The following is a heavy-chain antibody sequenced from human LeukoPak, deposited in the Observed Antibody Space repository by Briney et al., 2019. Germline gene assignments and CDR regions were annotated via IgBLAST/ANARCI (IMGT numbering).Heavy chain of an antibody. CDR1: GFTVSSHY. D-gene: IGHD2-21*02. V-gene: IGHV3-66*01. CDR2: IYSGDRT. CDR3: ARDHGSTVVPTTEAD. J-gene: IGHJ4*02. Sequence: GGSLRLSCAASGFTVSSHYMSWVRQAPGKGLEWVAVIYSGDRTYYADSVKGRFGISRDNSKNTLFLQMNTLRVDDTAVYFCARDHGSTVVPTTEADWGQGTLVTVAS.